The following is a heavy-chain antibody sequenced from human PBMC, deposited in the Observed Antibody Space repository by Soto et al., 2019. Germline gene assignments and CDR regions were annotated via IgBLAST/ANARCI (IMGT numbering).Heavy chain of an antibody. CDR3: ARYIPGVRYYGMDV. CDR2: IGESGTPT. CDR1: GFTFSSYA. V-gene: IGHV3-23*01. D-gene: IGHD2-2*01. Sequence: EVQLLESGGGLVQPGGSLRLSCAASGFTFSSYAMKWVRQAPGKGLEWVSLIGESGTPTYYADSVKGRFTISRDNSGNKLFLEMYSLRAEDTAVYYCARYIPGVRYYGMDVWRQGTTVTVSS. J-gene: IGHJ6*02.